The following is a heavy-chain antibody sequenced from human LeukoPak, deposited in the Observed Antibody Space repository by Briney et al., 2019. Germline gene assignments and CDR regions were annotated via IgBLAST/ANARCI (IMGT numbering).Heavy chain of an antibody. CDR1: GGTFSSYA. Sequence: SVKVSCKASGGTFSSYAISWVRQAPGQGLEWMGGIIPIFGTANYAQKFQGRVTITADESTSTAYMELSSLRSEDTAVYYCASSRSSDPKLWGPRQPYRWPFDYWGQGTLVTVSS. CDR2: IIPIFGTA. J-gene: IGHJ4*02. D-gene: IGHD3-16*01. V-gene: IGHV1-69*13. CDR3: ASSRSSDPKLWGPRQPYRWPFDY.